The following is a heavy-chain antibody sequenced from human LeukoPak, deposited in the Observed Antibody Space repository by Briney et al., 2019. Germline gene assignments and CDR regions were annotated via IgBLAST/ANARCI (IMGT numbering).Heavy chain of an antibody. D-gene: IGHD2-2*02. CDR2: ISAYNGNT. CDR1: GYTFTSYG. CDR3: ARHPTGYCSSTSCYKYNWFDP. Sequence: GASVKVSCTASGYTFTSYGISWVRQAPGQGLEWMGWISAYNGNTNYAQKLQGRVTMTTDTCTSTAYMELRSLRSDDTAVYYCARHPTGYCSSTSCYKYNWFDPWGQGTLVTVSS. V-gene: IGHV1-18*01. J-gene: IGHJ5*02.